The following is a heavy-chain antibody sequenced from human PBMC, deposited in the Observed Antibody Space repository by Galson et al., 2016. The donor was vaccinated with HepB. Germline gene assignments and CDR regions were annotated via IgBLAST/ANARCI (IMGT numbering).Heavy chain of an antibody. CDR3: ALGPRPTDLEQGLLGGGPLDS. CDR2: ISWDDEK. Sequence: PALVKPTQTLTLTCTFSGFSLPTIGLGVGWIRQPPGKALEWLALISWDDEKRYSPSLKSRLSITKDTSKNQVVLTIANTDAADTATYFCALGPRPTDLEQGLLGGGPLDSWGQGTLVTVYS. V-gene: IGHV2-5*02. CDR1: GFSLPTIGLG. D-gene: IGHD6-25*01. J-gene: IGHJ4*02.